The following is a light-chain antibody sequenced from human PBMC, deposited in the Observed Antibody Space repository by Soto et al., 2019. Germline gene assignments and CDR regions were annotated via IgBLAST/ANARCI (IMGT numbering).Light chain of an antibody. Sequence: THSPATLSVSPGERATLSCRASQSVSSSYLAWYQQKPGQPPRLLIYGASSRATGIPDRFSGSGSGTDFTLTISRLEPEDFAVYYCQQYDSSPYTFGQGT. V-gene: IGKV3-20*01. CDR2: GAS. J-gene: IGKJ2*01. CDR3: QQYDSSPYT. CDR1: QSVSSSY.